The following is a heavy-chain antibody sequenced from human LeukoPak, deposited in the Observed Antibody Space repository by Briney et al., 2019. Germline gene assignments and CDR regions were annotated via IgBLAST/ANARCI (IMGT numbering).Heavy chain of an antibody. CDR1: GGTFSSYA. D-gene: IGHD3-22*01. CDR3: ARAEPRYYDSSGSTGDFDY. J-gene: IGHJ4*02. CDR2: IIPIFGTA. V-gene: IGHV1-69*13. Sequence: ASVKVSCKASGGTFSSYAISWVRQAPGQGLEWMGGIIPIFGTANYAQKFQGRVTITADESTSTAYMELSSLRSEDTAVYYCARAEPRYYDSSGSTGDFDYWGQGTLVTVSS.